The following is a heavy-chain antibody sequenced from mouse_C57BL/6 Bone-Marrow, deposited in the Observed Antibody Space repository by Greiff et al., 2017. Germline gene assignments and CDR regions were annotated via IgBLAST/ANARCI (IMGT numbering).Heavy chain of an antibody. Sequence: VQLQQSGAELVRPGSSVKMSCKTSGYTFTSYGINWVKQRPGQGLEWIGYIYIGNGYTEYNEKFKGKATLTSDTSSSTAYMQLSSLTSEDSAIYFCSSGNYYCSSSDFDYWGQGTTLTVSS. CDR3: SSGNYYCSSSDFDY. CDR1: GYTFTSYG. V-gene: IGHV1-58*01. CDR2: IYIGNGYT. J-gene: IGHJ2*01. D-gene: IGHD1-1*01.